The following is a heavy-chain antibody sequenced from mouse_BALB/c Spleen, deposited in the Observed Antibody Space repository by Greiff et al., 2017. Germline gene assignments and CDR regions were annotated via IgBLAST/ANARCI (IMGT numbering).Heavy chain of an antibody. Sequence: EVKLMESGPGLVKPGQSLSLSCAVSGFSFTSYAMSWVRQSPEKRLEWVAEISSGGSYTYYPATVTGRVTISRDTAKNTLYLEMSSLRSEDTAMYYCARAEVRRSFDYWGQGTTLTVSS. CDR1: GFSFTSYA. D-gene: IGHD2-14*01. V-gene: IGHV5-9-4*01. CDR3: ARAEVRRSFDY. J-gene: IGHJ2*01. CDR2: ISSGGSYT.